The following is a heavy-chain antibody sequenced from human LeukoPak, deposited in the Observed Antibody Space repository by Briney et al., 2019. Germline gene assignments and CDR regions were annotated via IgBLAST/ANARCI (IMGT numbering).Heavy chain of an antibody. CDR1: GGSFSVYY. J-gene: IGHJ5*02. CDR3: ARASPYYYDSSGYQRRFDP. CDR2: INHSGST. D-gene: IGHD3-22*01. Sequence: SETLSLTCAVYGGSFSVYYWSWIRQPPGKGLEWIGEINHSGSTNYNPSLKSRVTISVDTSKNQFSLKLSSVTAADTAVYYCARASPYYYDSSGYQRRFDPWGQGTLVTVSS. V-gene: IGHV4-34*01.